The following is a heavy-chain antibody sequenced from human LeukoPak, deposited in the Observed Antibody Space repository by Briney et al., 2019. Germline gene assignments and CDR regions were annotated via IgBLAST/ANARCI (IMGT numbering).Heavy chain of an antibody. Sequence: SETLSLTCTVSGVSFSSYYWNWIRQPAGKGLEWIGRIYTSGSTSYNPSLKSRVTMSVDTSENQFSLKVSSVTAADTAVYYCARARSDTRGAFDIWGQGTMVTVSS. CDR1: GVSFSSYY. CDR2: IYTSGST. D-gene: IGHD2-15*01. J-gene: IGHJ3*02. V-gene: IGHV4-4*07. CDR3: ARARSDTRGAFDI.